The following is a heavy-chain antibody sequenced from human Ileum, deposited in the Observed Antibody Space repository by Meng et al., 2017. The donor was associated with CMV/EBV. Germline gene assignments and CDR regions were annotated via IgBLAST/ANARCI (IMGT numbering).Heavy chain of an antibody. Sequence: GESLKISCTASGFNFSSNSFHWVRQTPGKGLEWVAVISYDASNKYYADSVKGRFTISRDNSKNTLYLQMNSLRAEDTALYYCAKCFGCSGSSCSKTWGFYYYAMDVWGQGTTVTVSS. J-gene: IGHJ6*02. D-gene: IGHD2-15*01. CDR2: ISYDASNK. V-gene: IGHV3-30-3*02. CDR1: GFNFSSNS. CDR3: AKCFGCSGSSCSKTWGFYYYAMDV.